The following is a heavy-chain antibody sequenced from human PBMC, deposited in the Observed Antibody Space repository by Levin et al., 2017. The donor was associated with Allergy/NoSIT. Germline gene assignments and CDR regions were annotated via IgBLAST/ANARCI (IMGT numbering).Heavy chain of an antibody. Sequence: GESLKISCAASGFTFSSYSMNWVRQAPGKGLEWVSSISSSSSYIYYADSVKGRFTISRDNAKNSLYLQMNSLRAEDTAVYYCARAHGYVGWFDPWGQGTLVTVSS. D-gene: IGHD5-18*01. CDR2: ISSSSSYI. J-gene: IGHJ5*02. V-gene: IGHV3-21*01. CDR3: ARAHGYVGWFDP. CDR1: GFTFSSYS.